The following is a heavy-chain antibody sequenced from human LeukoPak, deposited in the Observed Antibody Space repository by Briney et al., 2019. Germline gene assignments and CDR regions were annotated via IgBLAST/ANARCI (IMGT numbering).Heavy chain of an antibody. Sequence: PSETLSLTCTVSGGSISSHYWSWLRQPPGKGLEWIGYIYYSGSTNYNPSLKSRVTISVDTSKNQFSLKLSSVTAADTAVYYCARGHGLRYWGQGTLVTVSS. CDR3: ARGHGLRY. CDR1: GGSISSHY. J-gene: IGHJ4*02. CDR2: IYYSGST. D-gene: IGHD5-24*01. V-gene: IGHV4-59*11.